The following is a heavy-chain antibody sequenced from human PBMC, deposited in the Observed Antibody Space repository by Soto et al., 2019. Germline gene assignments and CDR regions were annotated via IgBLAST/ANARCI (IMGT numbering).Heavy chain of an antibody. J-gene: IGHJ3*02. D-gene: IGHD2-2*01. Sequence: GGSLRLSCAASGFTFSSYAMSWVRQAPGKGLEWVSAISGSGGSTYYAESVKGRFTISRDNSKNTLYLQMNSLRAEDTAVYYCAKDKIVVVPAAPDAFDIWGQGTMVTVSS. CDR3: AKDKIVVVPAAPDAFDI. CDR2: ISGSGGST. V-gene: IGHV3-23*01. CDR1: GFTFSSYA.